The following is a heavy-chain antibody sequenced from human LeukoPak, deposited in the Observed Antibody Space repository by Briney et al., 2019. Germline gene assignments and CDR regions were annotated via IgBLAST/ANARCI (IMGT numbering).Heavy chain of an antibody. J-gene: IGHJ4*02. Sequence: ASVKVSCKASGDTFIRYGTSWVRQAPGQGLEWMGWINTNTGNPTYAQGFTGRIVFSLDTSVSTAYLQISSLKAEDSAVYYCAKNGLGAVVKTDWGQGTLVTVSS. CDR2: INTNTGNP. CDR3: AKNGLGAVVKTD. D-gene: IGHD3-22*01. CDR1: GDTFIRYG. V-gene: IGHV7-4-1*02.